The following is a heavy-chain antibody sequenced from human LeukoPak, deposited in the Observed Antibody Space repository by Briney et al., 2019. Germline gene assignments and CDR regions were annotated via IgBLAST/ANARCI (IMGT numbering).Heavy chain of an antibody. CDR3: ARGSIVGAYYNYGMDV. CDR2: ISSSSSYI. CDR1: GFTFSSYS. V-gene: IGHV3-21*01. J-gene: IGHJ6*02. D-gene: IGHD1-26*01. Sequence: GGSLRLSCAASGFTFSSYSKNWVRQAPGKGLEWVSSISSSSSYIYYADSVKGRFTISRDNAKNSLYLQMNSLRAEDTAVYYCARGSIVGAYYNYGMDVWGQGTTVTVSS.